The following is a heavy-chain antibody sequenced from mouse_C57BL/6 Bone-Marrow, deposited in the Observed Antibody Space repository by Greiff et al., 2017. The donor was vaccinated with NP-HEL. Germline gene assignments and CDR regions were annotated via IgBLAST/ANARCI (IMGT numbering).Heavy chain of an antibody. CDR2: IYPSDSET. CDR1: GYTFTSYW. Sequence: QVQLKESGAELVRPGSSVKLSCKASGYTFTSYWMDWVKQRPGQGLEWIGNIYPSDSETHYNQKFKDKATLTVNKSSSTAYMQLSSLTSEDSAVYYCARGAWGDFDVWGTGTTVTVSA. V-gene: IGHV1-61*01. CDR3: ARGAWGDFDV. D-gene: IGHD4-1*01. J-gene: IGHJ1*03.